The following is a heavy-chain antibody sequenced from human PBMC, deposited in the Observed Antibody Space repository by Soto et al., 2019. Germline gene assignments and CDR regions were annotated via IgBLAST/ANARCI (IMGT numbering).Heavy chain of an antibody. D-gene: IGHD6-13*01. CDR2: IYWNDDK. CDR3: AHLDRWIAAAGQEYFQH. CDR1: GFSLSTSGVG. V-gene: IGHV2-5*01. Sequence: SGPTRVHPTHTLTLTCTFSGFSLSTSGVGVGWIRQPPGKALEWLALIYWNDDKRYSPSLKSRLTITKDTSKNQVVLTMTNMDPVDTATYYCAHLDRWIAAAGQEYFQHWGQGTLVTVSS. J-gene: IGHJ1*01.